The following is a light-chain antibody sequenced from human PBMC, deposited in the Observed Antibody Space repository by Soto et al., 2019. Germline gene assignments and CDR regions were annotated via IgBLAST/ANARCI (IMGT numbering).Light chain of an antibody. J-gene: IGKJ1*01. CDR1: QSLSSSY. Sequence: EIVLTQSPGTLSLSPGERATLSCRASQSLSSSYLAWYQQKPGQAPRLLIYGASSRATDVPDRFSGSGSGTDFSLTISRLEPEDFAVYYCQQYGDSPVTFGQGTKVDIK. CDR2: GAS. CDR3: QQYGDSPVT. V-gene: IGKV3-20*01.